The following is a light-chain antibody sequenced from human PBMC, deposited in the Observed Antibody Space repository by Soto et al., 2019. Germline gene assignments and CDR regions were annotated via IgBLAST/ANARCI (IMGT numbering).Light chain of an antibody. Sequence: DIQMTQSPSSLSPSVGDRVTITCWASRSISDWLAWYQQKPGKAPELLIFDASNLKSGVPSRFSGSGSGTEFTLTISSLQPDDFATYYCQHYNSYSEAFGQGTKVDIK. CDR2: DAS. V-gene: IGKV1-5*01. CDR3: QHYNSYSEA. CDR1: RSISDW. J-gene: IGKJ1*01.